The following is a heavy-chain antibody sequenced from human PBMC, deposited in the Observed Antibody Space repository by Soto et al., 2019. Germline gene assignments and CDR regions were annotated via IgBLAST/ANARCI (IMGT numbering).Heavy chain of an antibody. V-gene: IGHV3-23*01. CDR3: EKSRYVDSSGAFYDF. D-gene: IGHD3-22*01. CDR1: GFSFSNYA. CDR2: IGGRGTSA. Sequence: GGSLRLSCAASGFSFSNYAMSWVRQAPGKGLEWLSGIGGRGTSAYYADSVKGRFAISRDNSENTVFLQLNSLSADDTAVYFCEKSRYVDSSGAFYDFWGQGTLVTVSS. J-gene: IGHJ4*02.